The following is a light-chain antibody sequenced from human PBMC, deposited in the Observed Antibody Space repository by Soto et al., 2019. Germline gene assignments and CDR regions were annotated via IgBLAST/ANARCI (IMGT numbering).Light chain of an antibody. CDR3: SSYTSISTPLYV. V-gene: IGLV2-14*01. Sequence: QSALTQPASVSGSPGQSITISCTGTASEVGGYSYVSWYQQHPGKAPKHMIYGVSNRPSGVYNRFSGSKSGNTASLTIAGLHAEDESDYYCSSYTSISTPLYVFGSGTKLTVL. CDR2: GVS. J-gene: IGLJ1*01. CDR1: ASEVGGYSY.